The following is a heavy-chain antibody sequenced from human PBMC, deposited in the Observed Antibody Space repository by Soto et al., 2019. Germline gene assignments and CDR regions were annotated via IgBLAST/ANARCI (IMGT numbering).Heavy chain of an antibody. V-gene: IGHV3-21*01. J-gene: IGHJ4*02. CDR3: AREEDSYGQGDY. CDR1: GFTFSSYS. D-gene: IGHD5-18*01. Sequence: GGSLRLSCAASGFTFSSYSMNWVRPAPGKGLEWVSSISSSSSYIYYADSVKGRFTISRDNAKNSLYLQMNSLRAEDTAVYYCAREEDSYGQGDYWGQGTLVTVSS. CDR2: ISSSSSYI.